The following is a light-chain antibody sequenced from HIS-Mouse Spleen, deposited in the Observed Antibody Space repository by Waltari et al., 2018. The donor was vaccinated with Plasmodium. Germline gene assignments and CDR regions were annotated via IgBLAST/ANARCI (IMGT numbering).Light chain of an antibody. CDR3: QQDYNLPYT. CDR2: GAS. Sequence: EIVMTQSPATLSLSPGERATLSCRASKSVSSSYLSWYQQKPGQAPRLLIYGASTRATGIPAGFSGSGSGTDFTLTIISLQPEDFAVYYCQQDYNLPYTFGQGTKLEIK. V-gene: IGKV3D-7*01. CDR1: KSVSSSY. J-gene: IGKJ2*01.